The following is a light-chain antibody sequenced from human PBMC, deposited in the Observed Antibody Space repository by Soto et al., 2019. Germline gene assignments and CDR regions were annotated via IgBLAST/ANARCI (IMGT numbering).Light chain of an antibody. J-gene: IGKJ4*01. CDR3: QQYGYEPLT. Sequence: EIVLTQSPGTLSLSPWQRATLSCRASQSIRSNYVAWYQQKPGQAPSLLIFGSSSTATGIPDRFSASGSGTEFTLTISRLEPEDFAVYYCQQYGYEPLTFGGGTKVEI. CDR1: QSIRSNY. V-gene: IGKV3-20*01. CDR2: GSS.